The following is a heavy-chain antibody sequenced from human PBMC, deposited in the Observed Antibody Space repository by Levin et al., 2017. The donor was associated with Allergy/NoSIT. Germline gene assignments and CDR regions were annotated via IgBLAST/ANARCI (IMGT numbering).Heavy chain of an antibody. V-gene: IGHV3-30*18. CDR1: GFTFSSYG. D-gene: IGHD3-10*01. CDR2: ISYDGSNK. Sequence: GGSLRLSCAASGFTFSSYGMHWVRQAPGKGLEWVAVISYDGSNKYYADSVKGRFTISRDNSKNTLYLQMNSLRDEDTAGYYCAKETEVRGVHPRVLGYWGQGTLVTVAA. CDR3: AKETEVRGVHPRVLGY. J-gene: IGHJ4*02.